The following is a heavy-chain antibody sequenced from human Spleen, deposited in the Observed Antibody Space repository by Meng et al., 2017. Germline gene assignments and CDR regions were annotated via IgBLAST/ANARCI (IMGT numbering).Heavy chain of an antibody. D-gene: IGHD4-11*01. CDR1: GASFSVYH. J-gene: IGHJ4*02. Sequence: LMTSEPRPPPGASQGASFSVYHRSWIRQPPGKGLEWIGEINHSGSTNYNPSLKSRVTISVDTSQNNLSLKLSSVTAADSAVYYCARGPTTMAHDFDYWGQGTLVTVSS. CDR2: INHSGST. CDR3: ARGPTTMAHDFDY. V-gene: IGHV4-34*01.